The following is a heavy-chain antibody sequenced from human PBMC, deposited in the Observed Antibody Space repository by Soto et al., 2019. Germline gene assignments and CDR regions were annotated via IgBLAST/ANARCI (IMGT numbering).Heavy chain of an antibody. D-gene: IGHD1-7*01. CDR2: IWYDGSDK. V-gene: IGHV3-33*01. CDR1: EFTFSSYG. J-gene: IGHJ6*02. Sequence: QVQLVESGGGVVQPGRSLRLSCVASEFTFSSYGMHWVRQAPGKGLEWVAIIWYDGSDKYYADSVKGRFTISIDNSKNTLYLQMNSLRAEDTAVYYCARGNYELSGGMDVWGQGTTVTVSS. CDR3: ARGNYELSGGMDV.